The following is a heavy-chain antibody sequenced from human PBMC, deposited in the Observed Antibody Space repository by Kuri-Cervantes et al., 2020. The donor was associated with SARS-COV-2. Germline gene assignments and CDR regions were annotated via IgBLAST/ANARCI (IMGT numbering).Heavy chain of an antibody. CDR3: ARDRTGATGPAGDAFDI. V-gene: IGHV1-2*02. Sequence: ASVKVSCKASGYTFTSYDINWVRQAPGQGLEWMGWINPNSGGTNYAQKFQGRVTMTRDTSISTAYMELSRLRSDDTAVYYCARDRTGATGPAGDAFDIWGQGTMVTVSS. CDR1: GYTFTSYD. CDR2: INPNSGGT. D-gene: IGHD6-25*01. J-gene: IGHJ3*02.